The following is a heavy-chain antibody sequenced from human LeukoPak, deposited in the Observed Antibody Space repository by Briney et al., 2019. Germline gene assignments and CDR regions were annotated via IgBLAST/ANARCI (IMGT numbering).Heavy chain of an antibody. CDR3: ARKQPESCSGGSCYSYFQH. D-gene: IGHD2-15*01. Sequence: GGSLRLSCAASGFTVSSNYMSWVRQAPGKGLEWVSVIYSGGSTHYADSVKGRFTISRDNSKNTLYLQMNSLRAEDTAVYYCARKQPESCSGGSCYSYFQHWGQGTLVTVSS. J-gene: IGHJ1*01. V-gene: IGHV3-53*01. CDR1: GFTVSSNY. CDR2: IYSGGST.